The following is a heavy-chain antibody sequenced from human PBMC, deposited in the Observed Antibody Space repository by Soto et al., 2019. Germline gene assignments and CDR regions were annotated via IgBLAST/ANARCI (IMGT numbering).Heavy chain of an antibody. V-gene: IGHV3-15*07. CDR3: TTDLYSFSITMIVGLDY. J-gene: IGHJ4*02. Sequence: PGGSLRLSCAASGFTFSNAWMNWVRQAPGKGLEWVGRIKSKTDGGTTDYAAPVKGRFTISRDDSKNTLYLQMNSLKTEDTAVYYCTTDLYSFSITMIVGLDYWGQGTLVTVSS. CDR1: GFTFSNAW. D-gene: IGHD3-22*01. CDR2: IKSKTDGGTT.